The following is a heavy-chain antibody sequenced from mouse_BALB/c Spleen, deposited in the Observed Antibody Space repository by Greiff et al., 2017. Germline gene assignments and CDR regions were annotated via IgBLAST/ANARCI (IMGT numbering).Heavy chain of an antibody. CDR2: IYPGDGDT. V-gene: IGHV1-87*01. J-gene: IGHJ3*01. Sequence: VQLQQSGAELARPGASVKLSCKASGYTFTSYWMQWVKQRPGQGLEWIGAIYPGDGDTRYTQKFKGKATLTADKSSSTAYMQLSSLASEDSAVYYCARSAVLRQQFAYWGQGTLVTVSA. CDR3: ARSAVLRQQFAY. D-gene: IGHD1-2*01. CDR1: GYTFTSYW.